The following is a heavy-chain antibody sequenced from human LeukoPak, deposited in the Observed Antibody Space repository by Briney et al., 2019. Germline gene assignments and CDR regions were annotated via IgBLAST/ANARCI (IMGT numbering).Heavy chain of an antibody. CDR3: ARVVWTTVTTWETLDGLYRYYFDY. J-gene: IGHJ4*02. Sequence: PSETLSLTCTVSGGSISSSYYYWSWIRQPPGTALEWIGRIYTSGTITYNPSLKSRVTMSVDTSKNQFSLKLSSVTAADTAVYYCARVVWTTVTTWETLDGLYRYYFDYWGQGTLVTVSS. V-gene: IGHV4-61*02. CDR2: IYTSGTI. D-gene: IGHD4-17*01. CDR1: GGSISSSYYY.